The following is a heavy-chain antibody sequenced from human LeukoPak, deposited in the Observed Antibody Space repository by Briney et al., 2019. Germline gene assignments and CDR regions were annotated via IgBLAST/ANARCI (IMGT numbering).Heavy chain of an antibody. CDR3: ARIQVATYANDAFDI. D-gene: IGHD5-12*01. Sequence: SETLSLTCAVYGGSFSGYYWNWIRQPPGKGLEWIGEINHSGSTNYNPSLKSRVTISVDTSKNQFSLKLSSVTAADTAVYYCARIQVATYANDAFDIWGQGTMVTVSS. J-gene: IGHJ3*02. CDR1: GGSFSGYY. V-gene: IGHV4-34*01. CDR2: INHSGST.